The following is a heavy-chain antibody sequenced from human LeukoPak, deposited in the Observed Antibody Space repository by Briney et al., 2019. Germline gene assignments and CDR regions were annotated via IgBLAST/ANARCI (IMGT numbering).Heavy chain of an antibody. J-gene: IGHJ4*02. CDR2: INHSGST. D-gene: IGHD5-18*01. CDR3: ARGQYSYGYYY. CDR1: GGSFSGYY. Sequence: SETLSLTCAVYGGSFSGYYWSWIRQPPGKGLEWIGEINHSGSTNYNPSLKSRVTISVDTFKNQFSLKLSSVTAADTAVYYCARGQYSYGYYYWGQGTLVTVSS. V-gene: IGHV4-34*01.